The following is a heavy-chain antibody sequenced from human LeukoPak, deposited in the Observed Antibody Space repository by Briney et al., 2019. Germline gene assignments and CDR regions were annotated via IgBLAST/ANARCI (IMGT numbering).Heavy chain of an antibody. Sequence: SETLSLTCTVSGGSISSYYWSWIRQPPGKGLEWIGYIYYSGSTNYNPSLKNRVTISVDTSKNQFSLKLSSVTATDTAVYYCARTHAYYDILTGYSPWNWFDPWGQGTLVTVSS. CDR3: ARTHAYYDILTGYSPWNWFDP. D-gene: IGHD3-9*01. V-gene: IGHV4-59*01. J-gene: IGHJ5*02. CDR2: IYYSGST. CDR1: GGSISSYY.